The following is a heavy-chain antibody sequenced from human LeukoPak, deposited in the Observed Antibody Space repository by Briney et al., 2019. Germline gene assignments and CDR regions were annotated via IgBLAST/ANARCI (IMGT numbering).Heavy chain of an antibody. CDR3: ARDLGDVLTGNHFDH. J-gene: IGHJ4*02. V-gene: IGHV3-33*01. CDR2: IWFDGTNK. CDR1: GFALNSYA. D-gene: IGHD3-9*01. Sequence: GGSLRLSCVASGFALNSYAMHWVRQAPGKGLEWVAIIWFDGTNKDYADSVKGRFTISRDNSKRTLYLQMNSLRVEDTAVYYCARDLGDVLTGNHFDHWGQGILVTVSS.